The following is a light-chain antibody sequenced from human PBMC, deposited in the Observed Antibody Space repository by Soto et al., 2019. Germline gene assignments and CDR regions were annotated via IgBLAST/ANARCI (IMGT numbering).Light chain of an antibody. CDR2: GAS. CDR3: QQYHYWWT. Sequence: EIVMTQSPATLSVSPGEKANLSCRASQSVSNNLAWFQQKPGQAPRLLIYGASNRATGVSARFSGSGSGTEFTLTISSLQSEDFAVYYCQQYHYWWTFGQGTKVDIK. V-gene: IGKV3-15*01. CDR1: QSVSNN. J-gene: IGKJ1*01.